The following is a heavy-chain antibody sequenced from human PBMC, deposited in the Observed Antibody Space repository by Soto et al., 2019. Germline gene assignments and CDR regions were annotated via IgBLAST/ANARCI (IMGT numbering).Heavy chain of an antibody. CDR3: ARVRGGGPFDD. Sequence: EVQLLESGGGLVQRGGSLRLSCAASKFTFSTYAMTWVRQAPGKGLEWVSDISGSGDNTYYADSVKGRFTISRDNSKSTLYLQMNSLRAEDTAVYYCARVRGGGPFDDWGQGTLVTVSS. V-gene: IGHV3-23*01. CDR2: ISGSGDNT. J-gene: IGHJ4*02. CDR1: KFTFSTYA. D-gene: IGHD1-26*01.